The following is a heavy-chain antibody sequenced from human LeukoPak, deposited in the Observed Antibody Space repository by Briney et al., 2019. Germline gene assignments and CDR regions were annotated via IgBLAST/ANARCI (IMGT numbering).Heavy chain of an antibody. Sequence: ASVKVSFKASGYTLTNYFIHWVRQAPGQGLEWMGIINPSGGSTSYAQRFQGRVTMTSDTSTNTVYMELSSLRSEDTAVYYCARAPEWLPLDYWGQGTLVTVSS. CDR3: ARAPEWLPLDY. CDR2: INPSGGST. J-gene: IGHJ4*02. CDR1: GYTLTNYF. D-gene: IGHD3-3*01. V-gene: IGHV1-46*01.